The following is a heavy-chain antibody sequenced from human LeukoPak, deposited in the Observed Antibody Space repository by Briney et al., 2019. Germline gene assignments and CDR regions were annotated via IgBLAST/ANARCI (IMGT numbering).Heavy chain of an antibody. V-gene: IGHV4-30-4*08. J-gene: IGHJ5*02. Sequence: SQTLSLTCXVSGGSISSGDYYWNWIRQPPGKGLERIGYIYYSGSTYYNPSLKSRVTISVDTSKNQFSLKLSSVTAADTAVYYCARSPKWAAAARDWFDPWGQGTLVTVSS. CDR2: IYYSGST. D-gene: IGHD6-13*01. CDR1: GGSISSGDYY. CDR3: ARSPKWAAAARDWFDP.